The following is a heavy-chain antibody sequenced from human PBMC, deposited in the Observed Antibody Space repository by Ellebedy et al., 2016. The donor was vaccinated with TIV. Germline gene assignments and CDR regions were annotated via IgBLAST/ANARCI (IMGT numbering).Heavy chain of an antibody. D-gene: IGHD4-17*01. V-gene: IGHV4-59*08. J-gene: IGHJ6*02. CDR2: IYYSGST. CDR1: GGSISSYY. Sequence: MPSETLSLTCTVSGGSISSYYWSWIRQPPGKGLEWIGYIYYSGSTNYNPSLKSRVTISVDTSKNQFSLKLSSVTAADTAVYYCASYGDGNYYYGMDVWGQGTTVTVSS. CDR3: ASYGDGNYYYGMDV.